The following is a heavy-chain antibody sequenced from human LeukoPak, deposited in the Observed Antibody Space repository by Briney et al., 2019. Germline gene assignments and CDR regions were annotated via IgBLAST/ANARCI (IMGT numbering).Heavy chain of an antibody. V-gene: IGHV3-30-3*01. J-gene: IGHJ4*02. CDR3: ARTPYYYDSSGYLLGY. Sequence: GGSLRLSCAASGFTFSSYAMHWVRQAPGKGLEWVAVISYDGSNKYYADSVKGRFTISRDNSKNTLYLQMNSLKAEDTAVYYCARTPYYYDSSGYLLGYWGQGTLVTVSS. CDR2: ISYDGSNK. CDR1: GFTFSSYA. D-gene: IGHD3-22*01.